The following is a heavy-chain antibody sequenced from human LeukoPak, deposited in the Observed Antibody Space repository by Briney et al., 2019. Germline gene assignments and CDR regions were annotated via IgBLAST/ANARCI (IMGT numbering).Heavy chain of an antibody. J-gene: IGHJ3*02. D-gene: IGHD3-22*01. V-gene: IGHV4-39*01. CDR3: ARPAYDSSGYYDPDDAFDI. Sequence: SETLSLTCTVSGGSMSISSYYWGWLRQPPGKGLEWIGSIYSSRGTYYKQSHKSRLTISVDRSNNQFSLKLSSVTAAEPAVYYCARPAYDSSGYYDPDDAFDIWGQGTMVTVSS. CDR1: GGSMSISSYY. CDR2: IYSSRGT.